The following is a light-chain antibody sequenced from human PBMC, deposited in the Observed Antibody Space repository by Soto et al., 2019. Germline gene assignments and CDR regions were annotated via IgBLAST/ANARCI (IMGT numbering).Light chain of an antibody. V-gene: IGLV1-40*01. CDR2: GNN. Sequence: QSVLTQPPSVSGAPGQRVTISCTGSSSNLGAGYDVHWYQQLPGTAHRLLIYGNNNRPSGVPDRFSGSRSGTSASLAITGLQAEDEADYYCQSYENSLGATYVFGTGTKVTVL. CDR1: SSNLGAGYD. J-gene: IGLJ1*01. CDR3: QSYENSLGATYV.